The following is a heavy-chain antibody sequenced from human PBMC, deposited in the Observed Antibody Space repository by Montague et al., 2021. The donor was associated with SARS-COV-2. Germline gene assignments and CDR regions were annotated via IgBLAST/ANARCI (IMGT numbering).Heavy chain of an antibody. D-gene: IGHD5-24*01. CDR3: ARGEMATISESFDL. CDR2: ITSSSDYI. CDR1: GLTFSSYS. J-gene: IGHJ3*01. Sequence: SLRLSCVASGLTFSSYSMVWVRQAPGKGLEWVSSITSSSDYIHYAVSVKGRFTISRDNDRNSLYLLMNSLRAEDTAVYYCARGEMATISESFDLWGQGTMVTVSS. V-gene: IGHV3-21*01.